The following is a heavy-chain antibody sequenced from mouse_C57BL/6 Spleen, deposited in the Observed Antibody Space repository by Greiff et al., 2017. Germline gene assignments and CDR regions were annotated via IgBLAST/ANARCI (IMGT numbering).Heavy chain of an antibody. CDR3: ETKTARAICAY. Sequence: VQLQQSGAELVKPGASVKMSCKASGYTFTSYWITWVKQRPGQGLEWIGDIYPGSGSTNYNEKFKSKATLTVDTSSSTAYMQLSSLTSEDSAVYYCETKTARAICAYWGQGTLVTVSA. CDR1: GYTFTSYW. D-gene: IGHD3-2*01. J-gene: IGHJ3*01. V-gene: IGHV1-55*01. CDR2: IYPGSGST.